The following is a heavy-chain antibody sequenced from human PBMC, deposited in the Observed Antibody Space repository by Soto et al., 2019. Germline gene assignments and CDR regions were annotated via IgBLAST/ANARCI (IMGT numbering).Heavy chain of an antibody. J-gene: IGHJ4*02. Sequence: EVQLLESGGGLVQPGGSLRLSCAASGFTFSSYAMSWVRQAPGKGPEWVAAISGSGGSTYFADSVKGRFTISRDNSKNALYLQMNSRRAEDTAVYYCARGHRRPLDYWGQGTLVTVSS. CDR1: GFTFSSYA. V-gene: IGHV3-23*01. CDR2: ISGSGGST. CDR3: ARGHRRPLDY.